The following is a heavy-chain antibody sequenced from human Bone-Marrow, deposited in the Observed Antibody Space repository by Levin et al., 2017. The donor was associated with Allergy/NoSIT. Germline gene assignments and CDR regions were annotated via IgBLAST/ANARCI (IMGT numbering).Heavy chain of an antibody. D-gene: IGHD2-2*02. CDR2: INPDNGHT. J-gene: IGHJ6*02. CDR3: ARDLRYCTSTSCYNSLHYYYGMDV. Sequence: GASVKVSCKASGYAFTRYSIIWVRQAPGQGLEWMGWINPDNGHTKYSQKLQGRVTITRDTSASTAYMEMSSLRSEDTAVYYCARDLRYCTSTSCYNSLHYYYGMDVWGQGTTVTVSS. V-gene: IGHV1-18*04. CDR1: GYAFTRYS.